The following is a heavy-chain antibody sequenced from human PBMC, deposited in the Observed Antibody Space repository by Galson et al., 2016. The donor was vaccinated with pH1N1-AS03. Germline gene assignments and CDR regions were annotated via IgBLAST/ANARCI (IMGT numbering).Heavy chain of an antibody. Sequence: SVKVSCKASGYTSVNYGISWVRRAPGQGLEWMGWISGYDGHTGYAQKFQGRVTMTTDTSTNTAYMELRSLTSDDTAVYYCARDESGYMYWGQGTLVTVSS. CDR3: ARDESGYMY. J-gene: IGHJ4*02. CDR1: GYTSVNYG. CDR2: ISGYDGHT. D-gene: IGHD3-3*01. V-gene: IGHV1-18*01.